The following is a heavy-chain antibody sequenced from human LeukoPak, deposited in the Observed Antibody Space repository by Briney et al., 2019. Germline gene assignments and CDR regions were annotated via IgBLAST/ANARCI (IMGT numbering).Heavy chain of an antibody. CDR1: GGSISSSGYY. J-gene: IGHJ5*02. CDR3: ASPRSYYDSSGYYIS. Sequence: PSETLSLTCTVSGGSISSSGYYWSWIRQPPGKGLEWIGYIYNPSLKSRVTISVDTSKNQFSLKLSSVTAADTAVYYCASPRSYYDSSGYYISWGQGTLVTVSS. V-gene: IGHV4-61*08. D-gene: IGHD3-22*01.